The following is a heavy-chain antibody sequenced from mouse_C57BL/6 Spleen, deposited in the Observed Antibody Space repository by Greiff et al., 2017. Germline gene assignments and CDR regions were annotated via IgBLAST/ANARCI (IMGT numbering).Heavy chain of an antibody. V-gene: IGHV1-64*01. CDR1: GYTFTSYW. D-gene: IGHD2-4*01. J-gene: IGHJ3*01. Sequence: QVQLQQPGAELVKPGASVKLSCKASGYTFTSYWMHWVKQRPGQGLEWIGMIHPNSGSTNYNEKFKSKATLTVDKSSSTAYMQLSSLTSEDSAVYYCARCDYDPAWFAYWGQGTLVTVSA. CDR2: IHPNSGST. CDR3: ARCDYDPAWFAY.